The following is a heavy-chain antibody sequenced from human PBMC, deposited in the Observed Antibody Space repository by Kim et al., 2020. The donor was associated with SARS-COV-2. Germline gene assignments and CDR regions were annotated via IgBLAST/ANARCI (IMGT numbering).Heavy chain of an antibody. D-gene: IGHD3-10*01. Sequence: ASVKVSCKASGYTFTSYAMHWVRQAPGQRLEWMGWINAGNGNTKYSQKFQGRVTITRDTSASTAYMELSSLRSEDTAVYYCARVPLYYRAKYGMDVWGQGTTVTVSS. CDR1: GYTFTSYA. V-gene: IGHV1-3*01. CDR2: INAGNGNT. CDR3: ARVPLYYRAKYGMDV. J-gene: IGHJ6*02.